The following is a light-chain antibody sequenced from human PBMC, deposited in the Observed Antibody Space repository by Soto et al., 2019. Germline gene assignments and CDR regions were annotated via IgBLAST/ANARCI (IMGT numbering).Light chain of an antibody. Sequence: IQVTQSPSSVSASVGDRVTITCRASQPISSWLAWYQQKPGQPPNLLIYSASTLRSGVPSRFSGSGSGTEFTLTISSLQPEDFATYYCQESYSAPQFTFAGGTKVEIK. J-gene: IGKJ4*01. CDR1: QPISSW. V-gene: IGKV1-12*01. CDR2: SAS. CDR3: QESYSAPQFT.